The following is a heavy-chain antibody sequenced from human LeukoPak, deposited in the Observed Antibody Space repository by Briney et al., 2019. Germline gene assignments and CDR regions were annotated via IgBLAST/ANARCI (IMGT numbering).Heavy chain of an antibody. CDR1: EYSFTSYW. D-gene: IGHD3-10*01. V-gene: IGHV5-10-1*01. J-gene: IGHJ6*04. CDR2: IDPSDSYT. Sequence: GESLKISCKGSEYSFTSYWISWVRQMPGKGLEWMGRIDPSDSYTNYSPSFQGHVTISADKSISTAYLQWSSLKASDTAMYYCARHGDGSGSYSPYYYYYYGMDVWGKGTTVTVSS. CDR3: ARHGDGSGSYSPYYYYYYGMDV.